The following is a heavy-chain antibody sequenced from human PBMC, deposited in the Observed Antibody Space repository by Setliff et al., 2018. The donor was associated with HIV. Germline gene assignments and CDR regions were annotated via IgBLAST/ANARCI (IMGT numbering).Heavy chain of an antibody. V-gene: IGHV1-2*02. CDR2: INPNSGGT. CDR3: ARCYYDSSGPTDAFDI. J-gene: IGHJ3*02. D-gene: IGHD3-22*01. Sequence: GASVKVSCKASGYTFTGNYIHWVRQAPGQGLEWMGWINPNSGGTNYEQKFQGRLTMTRDTSRSTVYMELSSLRSEDTAVYYCARCYYDSSGPTDAFDIWGQGTVVTVSS. CDR1: GYTFTGNY.